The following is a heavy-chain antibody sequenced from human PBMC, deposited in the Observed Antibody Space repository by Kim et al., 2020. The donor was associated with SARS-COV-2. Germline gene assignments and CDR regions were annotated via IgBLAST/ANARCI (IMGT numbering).Heavy chain of an antibody. CDR2: ISWNSGSI. Sequence: GGSLRLSCAASGFTFDDYAMHWVRQAPGKGLEWVSGISWNSGSIGYADSVKGRFTISRDNAKNSLYLQMNSLRAEDTALYYCGTWVGSSWTDDAFDIWDQGTMVTVSS. D-gene: IGHD6-13*01. CDR1: GFTFDDYA. V-gene: IGHV3-9*01. J-gene: IGHJ3*02. CDR3: GTWVGSSWTDDAFDI.